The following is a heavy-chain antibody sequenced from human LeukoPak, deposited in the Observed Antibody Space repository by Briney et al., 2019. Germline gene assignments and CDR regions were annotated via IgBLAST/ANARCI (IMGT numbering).Heavy chain of an antibody. D-gene: IGHD1-26*01. CDR2: INHSGST. J-gene: IGHJ4*02. Sequence: KASETLSLTCAVYGGSFSGYYWSWIRQPPGKGLEWIGEINHSGSTNYNPSLKSRVTISVDTSKNQFSLKLSSVTAADTAVYYCATSGKVDYWGQGTLVTVSS. CDR1: GGSFSGYY. V-gene: IGHV4-34*01. CDR3: ATSGKVDY.